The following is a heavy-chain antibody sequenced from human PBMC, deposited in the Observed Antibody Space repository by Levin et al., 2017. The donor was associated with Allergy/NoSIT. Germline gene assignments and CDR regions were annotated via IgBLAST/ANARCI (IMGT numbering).Heavy chain of an antibody. Sequence: GGSLRLSCAASGFTFSNAWMSWVRQAPGKGLEWVGRIKSKTDGGTTDYAAPVKGRFTISRDDSKNTLYLQMNSLKTEDTAVYYCTTSLVLLWFGDQVWEPFDYWGQGTLVTVSS. D-gene: IGHD3-10*01. CDR3: TTSLVLLWFGDQVWEPFDY. J-gene: IGHJ4*02. V-gene: IGHV3-15*01. CDR2: IKSKTDGGTT. CDR1: GFTFSNAW.